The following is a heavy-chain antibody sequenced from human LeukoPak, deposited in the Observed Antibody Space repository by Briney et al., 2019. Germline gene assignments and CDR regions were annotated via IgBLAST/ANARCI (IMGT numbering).Heavy chain of an antibody. CDR1: GYTFTGYY. V-gene: IGHV1-2*02. CDR3: ARGHDSSGYYQLLYFQH. D-gene: IGHD3-22*01. Sequence: ASAKVSCKASGYTFTGYYMHWVRQAPGQGLEWMGWINPNSGGTNYAQKFQGRVTMTRDTSISTAYMELSRLRSDDTAVYYCARGHDSSGYYQLLYFQHWGQGTLVTVSS. J-gene: IGHJ1*01. CDR2: INPNSGGT.